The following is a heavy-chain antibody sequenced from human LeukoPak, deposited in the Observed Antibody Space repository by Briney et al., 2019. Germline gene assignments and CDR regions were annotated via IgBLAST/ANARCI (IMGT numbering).Heavy chain of an antibody. Sequence: ASVKVSCKASGYTFTSYYMHWVRQPPGQGLEWMGIINPSGGSTSYAQKFQGRVTMTRDTSTSTVYMELSSLRSEDTAVYYCARSPDYHDSSGYYRSIPHYFDYWGEGTLVTVSS. CDR2: INPSGGST. CDR1: GYTFTSYY. CDR3: ARSPDYHDSSGYYRSIPHYFDY. V-gene: IGHV1-46*01. J-gene: IGHJ4*02. D-gene: IGHD3-22*01.